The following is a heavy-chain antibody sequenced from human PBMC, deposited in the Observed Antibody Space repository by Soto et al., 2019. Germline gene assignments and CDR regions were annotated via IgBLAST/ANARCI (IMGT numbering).Heavy chain of an antibody. CDR2: ILPIFGTT. CDR1: GGTFHTYN. J-gene: IGHJ6*02. CDR3: ASDETGDSYYYYYGMDV. V-gene: IGHV1-69*01. D-gene: IGHD7-27*01. Sequence: QVQLVQSGAEVKKPGSSVNVSCKASGGTFHTYNINWVRQAPGQGLEWMGGILPIFGTTNYAQRFQGRVTITADDSTSTAYMELSSLRSEDTAVYYCASDETGDSYYYYYGMDVWGQGTKVTVTS.